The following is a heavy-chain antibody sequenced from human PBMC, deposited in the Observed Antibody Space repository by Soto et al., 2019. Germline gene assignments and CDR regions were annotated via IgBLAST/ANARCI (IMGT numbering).Heavy chain of an antibody. D-gene: IGHD3-16*01. CDR1: GFTFSLYS. V-gene: IGHV3-30-3*01. CDR3: ARLGFREDYGYNGMDV. CDR2: ISYDGNKK. J-gene: IGHJ6*02. Sequence: QVQVVESGGDVVQPGRSLRLSCAASGFTFSLYSMHWVRQAPGKGLEWVALISYDGNKKYYADSVKARFTLSRDNSNNTLFLQMNSLRPEDTAVYYCARLGFREDYGYNGMDVWGQGTTVTVSS.